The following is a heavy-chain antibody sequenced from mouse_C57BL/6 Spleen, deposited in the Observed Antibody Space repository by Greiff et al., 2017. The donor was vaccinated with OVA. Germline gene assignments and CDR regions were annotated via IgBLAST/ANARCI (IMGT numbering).Heavy chain of an antibody. Sequence: QVQLKQPGAELVRPGTSVKLSCKASGYTFIREWMHWVKQRPGQGLEWIGVIDPSDRYTTYNQKFKGKATLTVDTSSSTAYMQLSSLTSEDSAVKYFSRTGAVVAFDYWGQGTTLTVSS. CDR3: SRTGAVVAFDY. CDR2: IDPSDRYT. D-gene: IGHD3-3*01. CDR1: GYTFIREW. V-gene: IGHV1-59*01. J-gene: IGHJ2*01.